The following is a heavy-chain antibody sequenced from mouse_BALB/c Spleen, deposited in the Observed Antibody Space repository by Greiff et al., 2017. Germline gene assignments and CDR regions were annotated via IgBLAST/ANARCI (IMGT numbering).Heavy chain of an antibody. J-gene: IGHJ2*01. CDR2: IYPGSGST. Sequence: VQLHQPGAELVKPGTSVKLSCKASGYNFTSYWINWVKLRPGQGLEWIGDIYPGSGSTNYNEKFKSKATLTVDTSSSTAYMQLSSLASEDSALYYCAAYYGNGLYFDYWGQGTTLTVSS. CDR3: AAYYGNGLYFDY. CDR1: GYNFTSYW. V-gene: IGHV1-55*01. D-gene: IGHD2-10*01.